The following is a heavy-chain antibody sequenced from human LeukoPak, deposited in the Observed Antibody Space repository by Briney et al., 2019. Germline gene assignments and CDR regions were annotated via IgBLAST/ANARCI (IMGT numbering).Heavy chain of an antibody. CDR3: ARNHDGYSYGYPRPTDY. D-gene: IGHD5-18*01. J-gene: IGHJ4*02. CDR1: GFTFSSYA. CDR2: ISYDGSNK. Sequence: PGGSLRLSCAASGFTFSSYAMHWVRQAPGKGLEWVAVISYDGSNKYYADSVKGRFTISRDNSKNTLDLQMNSLRDEDTAVYYCARNHDGYSYGYPRPTDYWGQGTLVTVSS. V-gene: IGHV3-30-3*01.